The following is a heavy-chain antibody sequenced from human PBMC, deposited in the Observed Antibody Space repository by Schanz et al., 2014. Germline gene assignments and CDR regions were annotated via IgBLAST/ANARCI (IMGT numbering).Heavy chain of an antibody. D-gene: IGHD2-21*01. J-gene: IGHJ4*02. CDR2: INPSGGST. CDR1: GSIFSKLL. Sequence: QVQLVQSGAEVKKPGASVKVSCKVSGSIFSKLLMHWVRQGPAKGLEWMGIINPSGGSTSYAQKFQGRVTMTRDTSTSTVYMELSSLRSEDTAVYYCATGPHIVVAFDYWGQGTLVTVSS. V-gene: IGHV1-46*01. CDR3: ATGPHIVVAFDY.